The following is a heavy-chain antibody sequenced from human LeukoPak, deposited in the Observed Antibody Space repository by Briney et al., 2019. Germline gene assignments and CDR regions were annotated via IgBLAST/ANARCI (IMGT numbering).Heavy chain of an antibody. Sequence: PGGCLRLSCAVAGFTVSSNYMSWVRHAPGNGLEWVSVIYSGGTPSYADSVKGRFTISRDNSKNTLYLQMNSLRAEDTAVYYGARLGAPNAFDIWGQRTTVTVSS. J-gene: IGHJ3*02. V-gene: IGHV3-53*01. CDR1: GFTVSSNY. CDR2: IYSGGTP. CDR3: ARLGAPNAFDI. D-gene: IGHD1-26*01.